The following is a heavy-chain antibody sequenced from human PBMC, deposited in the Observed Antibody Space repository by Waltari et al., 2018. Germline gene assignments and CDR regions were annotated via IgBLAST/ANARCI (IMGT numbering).Heavy chain of an antibody. J-gene: IGHJ4*02. CDR2: INAGNGNT. CDR3: ARDQEGWIVGATGGGPFDY. Sequence: QVQLVQSGAEVKKPGASVKVSCKASGYTFTSYAMHWVRQAPGQRLEWMGWINAGNGNTKYSQKFQGRVTITRDTSASTAYMELSSLRSEDTAVYYCARDQEGWIVGATGGGPFDYWGQGTLVTVSS. CDR1: GYTFTSYA. D-gene: IGHD1-26*01. V-gene: IGHV1-3*01.